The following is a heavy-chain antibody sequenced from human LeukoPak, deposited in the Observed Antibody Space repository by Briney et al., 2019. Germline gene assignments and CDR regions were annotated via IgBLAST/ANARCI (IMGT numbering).Heavy chain of an antibody. CDR3: ARGEDNSGWGSYYRN. V-gene: IGHV4-4*07. CDR2: MYISGTT. J-gene: IGHJ4*02. Sequence: SETLSLTCTVSGGSISSDYWNWIRLPAGKGLEWIGRMYISGTTEYNPSLKSRVTMSVDTSKNQFSLKLTSATAADTAVYYCARGEDNSGWGSYYRNWGQGTLVTVSS. D-gene: IGHD3-10*01. CDR1: GGSISSDY.